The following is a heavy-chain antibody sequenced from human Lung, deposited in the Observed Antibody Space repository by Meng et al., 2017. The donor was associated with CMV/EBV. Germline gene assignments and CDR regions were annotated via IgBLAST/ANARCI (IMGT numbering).Heavy chain of an antibody. Sequence: GGSLRLXCAVSGFTLSRYGMHWVRQAPGKGLEWVAFIRYDGSNKYYADSVKCRFTISRDNSKNTLYLQMNSLRAEDTAVYYCARALLQQRPTRTGYYGMDVWGQGTTVXVSS. CDR2: IRYDGSNK. CDR3: ARALLQQRPTRTGYYGMDV. J-gene: IGHJ6*02. CDR1: GFTLSRYG. V-gene: IGHV3-30*02. D-gene: IGHD6-13*01.